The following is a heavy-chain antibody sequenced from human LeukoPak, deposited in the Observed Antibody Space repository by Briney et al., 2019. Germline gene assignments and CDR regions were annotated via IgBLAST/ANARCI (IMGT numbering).Heavy chain of an antibody. J-gene: IGHJ4*02. V-gene: IGHV3-13*04. CDR1: GFTFTNYD. Sequence: AGGSLRLSCAASGFTFTNYDMHWVRQVTGKGLEWVSAIGIAGDTYYPGSVRGRSTISRENAKNSLYLQMNSLRDGDTAVYYCVRGGSGWYYFDYWGQGTLVTVSS. D-gene: IGHD6-19*01. CDR3: VRGGSGWYYFDY. CDR2: IGIAGDT.